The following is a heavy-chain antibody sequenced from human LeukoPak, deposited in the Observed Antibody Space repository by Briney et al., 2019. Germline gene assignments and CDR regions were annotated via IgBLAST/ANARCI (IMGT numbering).Heavy chain of an antibody. CDR2: ISAYNGNT. CDR1: GYTFTSYG. D-gene: IGHD1-26*01. Sequence: ASVKVSCKASGYTFTSYGISWVRQAPGQGLEWMGWISAYNGNTNYAQKFQGRVTITTDESTSTAYMELSSLRSEDTAVYYCARGVRNSGSYLLFDYWGQGTLVTVSS. J-gene: IGHJ4*02. V-gene: IGHV1-18*01. CDR3: ARGVRNSGSYLLFDY.